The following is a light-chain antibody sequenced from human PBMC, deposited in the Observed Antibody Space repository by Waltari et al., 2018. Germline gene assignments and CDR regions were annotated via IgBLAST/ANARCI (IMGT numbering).Light chain of an antibody. CDR2: GKN. CDR1: ILRTYY. J-gene: IGLJ2*01. CDR3: SSRELSGHVV. V-gene: IGLV3-19*01. Sequence: SSDLTQDTAVSVALGQTGRITCQGDILRTYYGNWCRQKPGQPPELVIYGKNNRPAGIPDRFSASSSGNTASLIITGAQAEDEADYYCSSRELSGHVVFGGGTRLTVL.